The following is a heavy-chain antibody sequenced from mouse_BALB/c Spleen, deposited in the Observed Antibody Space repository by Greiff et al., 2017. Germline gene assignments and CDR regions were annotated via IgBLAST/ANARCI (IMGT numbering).Heavy chain of an antibody. Sequence: LQQPGSELVRPGASVKLSCKASGYTFTSYWMHWVKQRHGQGLEWIGNIYPGSGSTNYDEKFKSKGTLTVDTSSSTAYMHLSSLTSEDSAVYYCTRSKTFITTVVAGDYYAMDYWGQGTSVTVSS. CDR3: TRSKTFITTVVAGDYYAMDY. J-gene: IGHJ4*01. V-gene: IGHV1S22*01. CDR2: IYPGSGST. D-gene: IGHD1-1*01. CDR1: GYTFTSYW.